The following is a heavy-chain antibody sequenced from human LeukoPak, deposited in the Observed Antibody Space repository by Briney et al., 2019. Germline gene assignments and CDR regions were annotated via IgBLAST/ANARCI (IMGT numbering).Heavy chain of an antibody. Sequence: GESLKISCAVSGLNFRSFWMSWVRQAPGKGLEWVANIKQDETEKFYVDSVKGRFTISRDNSKNTLYLQMSSLKSEDTAVYYCVKATSGAIAAAAKNGMDVWGQGTTVTVSS. CDR1: GLNFRSFW. CDR2: IKQDETEK. V-gene: IGHV3-7*05. J-gene: IGHJ6*02. CDR3: VKATSGAIAAAAKNGMDV. D-gene: IGHD6-13*01.